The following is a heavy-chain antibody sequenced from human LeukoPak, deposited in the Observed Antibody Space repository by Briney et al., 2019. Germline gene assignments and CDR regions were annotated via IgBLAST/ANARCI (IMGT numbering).Heavy chain of an antibody. D-gene: IGHD3-10*01. CDR2: ISSSGSTI. J-gene: IGHJ5*02. V-gene: IGHV3-11*04. Sequence: PGGSLRLSCAASGFTFSDYYMSWIRQAPGKGLEWVSYISSSGSTIYYADSVKGRFTISRDNAKNSLYLQMNSLRAEDTAVYYCARGTASTRITMVRGVIMWFDPWGQGTLVTVSS. CDR3: ARGTASTRITMVRGVIMWFDP. CDR1: GFTFSDYY.